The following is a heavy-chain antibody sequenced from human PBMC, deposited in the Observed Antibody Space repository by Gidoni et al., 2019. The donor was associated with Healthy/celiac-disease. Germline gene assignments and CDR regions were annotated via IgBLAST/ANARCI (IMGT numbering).Heavy chain of an antibody. D-gene: IGHD3-16*01. CDR3: ARFGADAFDI. CDR1: GGSISSSSYY. Sequence: QLQLQESGPGRVTPSETLSLTCSVSGGSISSSSYYWGWIRQPPGKGLEWIGSIYYSGSTYYNPSLKSRVTISVDTSKNQFSLKLSSVTAADTAVYYCARFGADAFDIWGQGTMVTVSS. V-gene: IGHV4-39*01. CDR2: IYYSGST. J-gene: IGHJ3*02.